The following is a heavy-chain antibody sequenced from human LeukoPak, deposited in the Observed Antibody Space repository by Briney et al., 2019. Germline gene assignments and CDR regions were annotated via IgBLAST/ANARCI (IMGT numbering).Heavy chain of an antibody. CDR2: IGISSGNT. CDR3: ARDHNYAFDN. V-gene: IGHV3-48*04. D-gene: IGHD1-1*01. J-gene: IGHJ4*02. CDR1: GFTFSDYS. Sequence: HSGVSLRLSCAASGFTFSDYSMNWVRQAPGKGLEWISYIGISSGNTKYADSVKGRFTISGDNAKNSLYLQMNSLRVEDTAVYYCARDHNYAFDNWGQGTLVTVSS.